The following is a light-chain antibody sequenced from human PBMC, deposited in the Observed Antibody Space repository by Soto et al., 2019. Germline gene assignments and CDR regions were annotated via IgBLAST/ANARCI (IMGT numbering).Light chain of an antibody. Sequence: QSALTQPASVSGSPGHSITISCTGASSDLGDYNYVSWYQQHPGKAPKLMIYDVSSRPSGVSDRFSGSKSGNTASLTISGLQAEDEADYYCTSYTPTGTYVFATGTKVTVL. V-gene: IGLV2-14*03. CDR3: TSYTPTGTYV. J-gene: IGLJ1*01. CDR2: DVS. CDR1: SSDLGDYNY.